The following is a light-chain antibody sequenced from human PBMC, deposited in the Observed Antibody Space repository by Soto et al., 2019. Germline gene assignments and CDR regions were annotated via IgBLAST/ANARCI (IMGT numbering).Light chain of an antibody. J-gene: IGLJ2*01. Sequence: QSALTQPASVSGSPGQSITISCTGTRSDIGAYNFVSWYQQHPGEVPKLMLYDANVRPSGVSNRFSGSKSGNTASLTISGLQAEDEADYYCTSWTTSTTMIFGGGTKLTVL. CDR2: DAN. CDR3: TSWTTSTTMI. V-gene: IGLV2-14*03. CDR1: RSDIGAYNF.